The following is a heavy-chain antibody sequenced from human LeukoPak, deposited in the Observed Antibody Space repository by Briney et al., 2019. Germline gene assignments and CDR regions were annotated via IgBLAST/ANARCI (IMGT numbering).Heavy chain of an antibody. CDR3: ARDRMIVVVITPADAFDI. D-gene: IGHD3-22*01. CDR1: GGTFSSYA. CDR2: IIPILGIA. Sequence: SVKVSCKASGGTFSSYAISWVRQAPGQGLEWMGRIIPILGIANYAQKFQGRVTITADKSTSTAYMELSSLRSEDTAVYYCARDRMIVVVITPADAFDIWGQGTMVTVSS. J-gene: IGHJ3*02. V-gene: IGHV1-69*04.